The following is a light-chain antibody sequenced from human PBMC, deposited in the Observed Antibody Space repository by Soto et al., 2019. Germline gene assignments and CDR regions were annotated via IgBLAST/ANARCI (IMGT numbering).Light chain of an antibody. J-gene: IGKJ1*01. CDR1: QSIDSW. CDR2: KAS. V-gene: IGKV1-5*03. Sequence: DIQMTQSPSTLSASVGDRVTITCRASQSIDSWLAWYQQKPGKAPNLLIYKASSLESGVPSRFSGSGSGTEFTHTISSLQPDDFATYYCQQYNSYSSGTFGQGTKVDIK. CDR3: QQYNSYSSGT.